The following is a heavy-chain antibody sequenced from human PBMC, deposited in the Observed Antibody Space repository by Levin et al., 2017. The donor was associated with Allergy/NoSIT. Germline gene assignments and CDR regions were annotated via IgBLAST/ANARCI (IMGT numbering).Heavy chain of an antibody. CDR1: GGSISSSSYY. D-gene: IGHD3-10*01. J-gene: IGHJ5*02. Sequence: GSLRLSCTVSGGSISSSSYYWGWIRQPPGKGLEWIGSIYYSGSTYYNPSLKSRVTISVDTSKNQFSLKLSSVTAADTAVYYCARRITMVRGVRPGENWFDPWGQGTLVTVSS. V-gene: IGHV4-39*01. CDR3: ARRITMVRGVRPGENWFDP. CDR2: IYYSGST.